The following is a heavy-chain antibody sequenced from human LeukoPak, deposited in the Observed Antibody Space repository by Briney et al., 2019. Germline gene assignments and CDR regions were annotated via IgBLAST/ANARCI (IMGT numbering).Heavy chain of an antibody. Sequence: SETLSLTCAVYGGSFSGNYWSWVRQPPGKGLEWIGEINHSGSTNYNPSLTSRVTITVDTSKNQFSLKLSSVTAADAAVYYCARGRVRGYCSSTSCYYYYGMDVWGQGTTVTVSS. CDR1: GGSFSGNY. CDR2: INHSGST. CDR3: ARGRVRGYCSSTSCYYYYGMDV. D-gene: IGHD2-2*01. J-gene: IGHJ6*02. V-gene: IGHV4-34*01.